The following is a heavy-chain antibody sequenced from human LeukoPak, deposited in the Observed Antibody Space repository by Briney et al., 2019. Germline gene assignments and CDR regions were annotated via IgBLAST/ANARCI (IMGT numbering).Heavy chain of an antibody. CDR3: ARGGGWFGEKKFDY. CDR2: INHSGST. V-gene: IGHV4-34*01. CDR1: GGSFSGYY. Sequence: SETLSLTCAVYGGSFSGYYWSWIRQPPGKGLEWIGEINHSGSTNYNPSLKSRVTISVDTSKNQFSLKLSSVTAADTAVYYCARGGGWFGEKKFDYWGQGTLVTVSS. J-gene: IGHJ4*02. D-gene: IGHD3-10*01.